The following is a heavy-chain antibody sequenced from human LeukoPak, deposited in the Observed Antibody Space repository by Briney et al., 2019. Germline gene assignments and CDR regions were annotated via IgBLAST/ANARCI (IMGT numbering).Heavy chain of an antibody. CDR3: ARRGNSSGLLVRRGFDY. V-gene: IGHV4-34*01. CDR1: GGSFSGYY. Sequence: SETLSLTCAVYGGSFSGYYWSWIRQPPGKGLEWIGEINNSGSTNYNPSLKSRATISVDTSKNQFSLKLSSVTAADTAVYYCARRGNSSGLLVRRGFDYWGQGTLVTVSS. D-gene: IGHD6-19*01. J-gene: IGHJ4*02. CDR2: INNSGST.